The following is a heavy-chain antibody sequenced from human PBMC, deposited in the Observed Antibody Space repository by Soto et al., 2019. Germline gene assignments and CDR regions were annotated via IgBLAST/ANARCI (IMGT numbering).Heavy chain of an antibody. CDR1: GGSISSYY. D-gene: IGHD3-9*01. J-gene: IGHJ5*02. V-gene: IGHV4-59*01. CDR2: IYYSGST. CDR3: ARLRSIYTWFDP. Sequence: PSETLSLTCTVSGGSISSYYWSWIRQPPGKGLEWIGYIYYSGSTNYNPSLKSRVTISVDTSKNQFSLKLSSVTAADTAVYYCARLRSIYTWFDPWAREPWSPSPQ.